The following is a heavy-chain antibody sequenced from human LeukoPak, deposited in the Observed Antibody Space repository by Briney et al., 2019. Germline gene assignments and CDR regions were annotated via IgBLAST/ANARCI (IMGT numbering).Heavy chain of an antibody. Sequence: SETLSLTCTVSGGSISSYYWSWIRQPPGKGLEWIGYIYYSGNTKYNPSLKSRVTLSVDTSKNQISLKLNSVTAADTAVYYCARAFSGSGSYYSEMLYYYYYMDVWGKGTTVTISS. CDR3: ARAFSGSGSYYSEMLYYYYYMDV. CDR2: IYYSGNT. J-gene: IGHJ6*03. CDR1: GGSISSYY. V-gene: IGHV4-59*01. D-gene: IGHD3-10*01.